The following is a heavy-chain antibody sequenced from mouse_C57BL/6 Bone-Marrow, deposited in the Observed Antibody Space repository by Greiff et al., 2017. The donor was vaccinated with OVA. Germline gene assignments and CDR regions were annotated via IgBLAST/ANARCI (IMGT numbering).Heavy chain of an antibody. Sequence: EVMLVESEGGLVQPGSSMKLSCTASGFTFSDYYMAWVRQVPEKGLEWVANINYDGSSTYYLDSLKSRFIISRDNAKNILYLQMSSLKSEDTATYYCASENGNYGGFDYWGQGTTLTVSS. D-gene: IGHD2-1*01. CDR2: INYDGSST. CDR1: GFTFSDYY. CDR3: ASENGNYGGFDY. V-gene: IGHV5-16*01. J-gene: IGHJ2*01.